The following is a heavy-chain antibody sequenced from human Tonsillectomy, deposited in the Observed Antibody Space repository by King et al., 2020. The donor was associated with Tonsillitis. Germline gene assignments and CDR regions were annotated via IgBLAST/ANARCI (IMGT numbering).Heavy chain of an antibody. J-gene: IGHJ4*02. D-gene: IGHD6-19*01. Sequence: VQLVESGAEVKKPGESLKISCKGSGYSFTSYWIGWVRQMPGKGLEWMGIIYPGDSDTRYSPCFQGQVTISADKSISTAYLQWSSLKASDTAMYYCVSPGQWLARGFDYWGQGTLVTVSS. V-gene: IGHV5-51*01. CDR2: IYPGDSDT. CDR3: VSPGQWLARGFDY. CDR1: GYSFTSYW.